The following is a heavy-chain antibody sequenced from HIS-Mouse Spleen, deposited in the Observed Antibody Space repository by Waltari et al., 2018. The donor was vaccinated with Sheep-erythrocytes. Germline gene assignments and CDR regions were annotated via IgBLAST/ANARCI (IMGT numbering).Heavy chain of an antibody. CDR3: ARDLGYDILTGYYSDACDI. V-gene: IGHV4-38-2*02. Sequence: QVQLQESGPGLVKPSETRSLTCTVSGYSISSGYYWGWMRQPPGKGLEWIGSNYHSGETSDNPALQSRVTISVDTSRNPFSLKLSSVTAAATAVYYCARDLGYDILTGYYSDACDIWGQGTMVTVSS. CDR1: GYSISSGYY. J-gene: IGHJ3*02. CDR2: NYHSGET. D-gene: IGHD3-9*01.